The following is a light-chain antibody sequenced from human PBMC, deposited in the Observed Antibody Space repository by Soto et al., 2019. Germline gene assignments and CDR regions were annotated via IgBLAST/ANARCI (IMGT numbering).Light chain of an antibody. V-gene: IGKV3-11*01. CDR1: QSVTNY. CDR3: QQRINWPLT. J-gene: IGKJ4*01. CDR2: DTS. Sequence: EIVLTESPATQSLSPGERATLSCRASQSVTNYLAWYQQKPGQAPRLLIYDTSNRATGIPARFSGSGSGTDFTLTISSLEPEDFAVYYCQQRINWPLTFGGGTKVDIK.